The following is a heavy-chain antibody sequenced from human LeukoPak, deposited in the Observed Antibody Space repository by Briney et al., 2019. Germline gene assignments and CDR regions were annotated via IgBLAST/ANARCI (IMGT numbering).Heavy chain of an antibody. D-gene: IGHD1-26*01. CDR1: GFTVSSNY. V-gene: IGHV3-53*01. CDR3: ARDPYSGGYGDYYYYYMDL. Sequence: GGSLRLSCAASGFTVSSNYMSWVRQAPGKGLEWVSIIYSGGSTFYADSVKGRFTISRDNSKNTLYLQMNSLRAEDTAVYYCARDPYSGGYGDYYYYYMDLWGQGTTVTISS. J-gene: IGHJ6*03. CDR2: IYSGGST.